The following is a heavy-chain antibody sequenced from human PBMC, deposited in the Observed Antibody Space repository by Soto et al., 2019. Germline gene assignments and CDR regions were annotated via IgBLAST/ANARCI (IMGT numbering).Heavy chain of an antibody. Sequence: QVQLQWWGAGLLKPSETLSLTCAVYGGSFSGYYWSWLRQPPGKGPEWIGEINHSGNTKYTPSLESRVTISVDTSKNQFSLKLNSVSAADTAVYYCARTGGMDVWSQGATVTVSS. CDR1: GGSFSGYY. CDR3: ARTGGMDV. V-gene: IGHV4-34*01. J-gene: IGHJ6*02. CDR2: INHSGNT.